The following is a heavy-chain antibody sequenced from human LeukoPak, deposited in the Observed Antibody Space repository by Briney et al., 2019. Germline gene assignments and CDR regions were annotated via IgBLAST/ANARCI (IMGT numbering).Heavy chain of an antibody. D-gene: IGHD2-15*01. J-gene: IGHJ6*03. CDR3: ARHATQLLRYYYYYYMDV. V-gene: IGHV3-11*01. CDR2: ISSSGSTI. CDR1: GFTFSDYY. Sequence: PGGSLRLSCAASGFTFSDYYMSWIRQAPGKGLEWVSYISSSGSTIYYADSVKGRFTISRDNAKNSLYLQMNSLRAEDTAVYYCARHATQLLRYYYYYYMDVWGKGPRSPSP.